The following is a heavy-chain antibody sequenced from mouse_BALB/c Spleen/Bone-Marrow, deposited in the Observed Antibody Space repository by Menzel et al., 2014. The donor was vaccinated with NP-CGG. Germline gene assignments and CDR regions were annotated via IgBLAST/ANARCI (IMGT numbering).Heavy chain of an antibody. CDR1: GFSLTSYG. D-gene: IGHD1-1*01. CDR2: ILAGGST. Sequence: QVQLQQTGPGLVAPSQSLSISCTVSGFSLTSYGLHWVRPPPGQGLEWLGAILAGGSTNYNSALMSRLTISKDNSKSQVFLKMNSLQTDDTAMYYCAREGRGYYGSSGAAMDYWGQGTKVTVSS. J-gene: IGHJ4*01. V-gene: IGHV2-9*02. CDR3: AREGRGYYGSSGAAMDY.